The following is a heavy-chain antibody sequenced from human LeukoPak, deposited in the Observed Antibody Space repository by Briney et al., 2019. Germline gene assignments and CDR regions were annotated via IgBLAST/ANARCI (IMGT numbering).Heavy chain of an antibody. CDR1: GYTFTGYY. D-gene: IGHD2-2*01. CDR3: ARDYDLIVVVPAAMGY. J-gene: IGHJ4*02. V-gene: IGHV1-2*02. Sequence: EASVNVSCTASGYTFTGYYMHTVRQAPGQGLEWMGWINPNSGGTNYAQKFQGRVTMTRDTSISTAYMELSRLRSDDTAVYYCARDYDLIVVVPAAMGYWGQGTLVTVSS. CDR2: INPNSGGT.